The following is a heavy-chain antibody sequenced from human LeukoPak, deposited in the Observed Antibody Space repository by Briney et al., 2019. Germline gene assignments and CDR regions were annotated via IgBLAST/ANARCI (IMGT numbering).Heavy chain of an antibody. CDR3: SETVY. V-gene: IGHV1-69*13. J-gene: IGHJ4*02. Sequence: SVKVSCKASGDSFSTYAINWVRQAPEQGLEWMGGIIPKFVTAKYAQNFQDRVSITADESTTTVYMELTSLTYDDTAVYYCSETVYWGQGTQVIVSS. CDR1: GDSFSTYA. D-gene: IGHD4-17*01. CDR2: IIPKFVTA.